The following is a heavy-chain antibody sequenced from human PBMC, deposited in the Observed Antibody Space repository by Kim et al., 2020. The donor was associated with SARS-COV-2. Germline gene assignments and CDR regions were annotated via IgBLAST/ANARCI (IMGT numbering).Heavy chain of an antibody. CDR1: GFTFGDYG. Sequence: GGSLRLSCAASGFTFGDYGMSWVRQAPGKGLEWVSGINWNGGSTGHADSVKGRFTISRDNAKNSLYLQMNSLRAEDTALYYCARGRKQWLTYYYYYGMDVWGQGTTVTVSS. CDR3: ARGRKQWLTYYYYYGMDV. D-gene: IGHD6-19*01. V-gene: IGHV3-20*04. J-gene: IGHJ6*02. CDR2: INWNGGST.